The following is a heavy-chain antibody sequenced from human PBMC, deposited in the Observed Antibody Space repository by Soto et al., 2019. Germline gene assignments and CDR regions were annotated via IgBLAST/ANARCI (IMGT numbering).Heavy chain of an antibody. CDR1: GFTFSDYY. V-gene: IGHV3-11*01. CDR2: ISSRSSTI. Sequence: QVQLVESGGGLVKPGGSLRLSCAASGFTFSDYYMSWIRQAPGKGLEWVSYISSRSSTIFYADSVKGRFTISRDNVKNSLYLQMNSLRSEDTAVYYCASGTNGAFFVYWGQGILVTVPS. CDR3: ASGTNGAFFVY. J-gene: IGHJ4*02. D-gene: IGHD2-8*01.